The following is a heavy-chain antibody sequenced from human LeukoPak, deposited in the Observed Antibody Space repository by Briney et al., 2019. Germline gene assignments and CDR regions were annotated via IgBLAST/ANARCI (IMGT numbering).Heavy chain of an antibody. CDR1: GFTVSSNY. D-gene: IGHD3-10*01. V-gene: IGHV3-53*01. J-gene: IGHJ3*02. Sequence: GGSLRLSCAASGFTVSSNYMSWVRQAPGKGLEYVSVLYHDGGTYYADSVKGRFTISRDNAKNSLYLQMNSLRAEDTAVYYCARDNVFKDAFDIWGQGTMVTVSS. CDR2: LYHDGGT. CDR3: ARDNVFKDAFDI.